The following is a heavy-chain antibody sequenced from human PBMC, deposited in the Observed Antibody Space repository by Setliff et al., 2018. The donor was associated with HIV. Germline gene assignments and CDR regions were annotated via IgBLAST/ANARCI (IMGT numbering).Heavy chain of an antibody. V-gene: IGHV4-34*01. D-gene: IGHD3-10*01. CDR1: GGSFSGYY. J-gene: IGHJ6*03. Sequence: SETLSLTCAVYGGSFSGYYWSWIRQPPGKGLEWIGEINHSGSTNYNPSLKSRVTISGDTSKNQFSLKLCSVTAADTAVYYCARDGPLEGSYRYYYYYMDVWGKGTTVTVSS. CDR2: INHSGST. CDR3: ARDGPLEGSYRYYYYYMDV.